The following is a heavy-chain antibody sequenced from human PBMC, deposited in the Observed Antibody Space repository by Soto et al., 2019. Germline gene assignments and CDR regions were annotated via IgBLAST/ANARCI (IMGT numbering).Heavy chain of an antibody. CDR1: GGSISSYY. J-gene: IGHJ3*02. Sequence: SETLSLTCTVSGGSISSYYWSWVRQPPGKGLEWIGYIYYSGSTNYNPSLKSRVTISVDTSKNQFSLKLSSVTAADTAVYYCARHSPYYYDSSGYYYDGAFDIWGQGTMVTLSS. CDR3: ARHSPYYYDSSGYYYDGAFDI. D-gene: IGHD3-22*01. V-gene: IGHV4-59*08. CDR2: IYYSGST.